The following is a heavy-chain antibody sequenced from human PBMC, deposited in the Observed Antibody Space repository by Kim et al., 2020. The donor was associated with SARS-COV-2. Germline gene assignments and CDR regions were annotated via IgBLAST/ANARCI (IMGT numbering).Heavy chain of an antibody. CDR3: ARLPHDSSGYVDS. CDR1: GGSISSSFNY. Sequence: SETLSLTCTVAGGSISSSFNYWGWIRQPPGKGLEWIGSVYHSGRTYDSPSLKSRVTVSVDTSKNEFYLKVTSVTAADTAVYFCARLPHDSSGYVDSWGQGILVPVSS. V-gene: IGHV4-39*01. J-gene: IGHJ4*02. CDR2: VYHSGRT. D-gene: IGHD3-22*01.